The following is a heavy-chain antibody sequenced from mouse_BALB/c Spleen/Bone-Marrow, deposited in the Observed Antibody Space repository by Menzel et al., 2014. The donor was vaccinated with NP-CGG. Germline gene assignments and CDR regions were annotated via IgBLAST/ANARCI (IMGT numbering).Heavy chain of an antibody. D-gene: IGHD4-1*01. CDR1: GFSLTGYG. Sequence: VKLVESGPGLVAPSQSLSITCTVSGFSLTGYGVNWVRQPPGKGLEWLGMVWGDGSTDYNSALKSRLSISMDNSKSQVFLKMNSLQTDDTARYYCARELGHYAMDYWGQGTSVTVSS. CDR3: ARELGHYAMDY. V-gene: IGHV2-6-7*01. CDR2: VWGDGST. J-gene: IGHJ4*01.